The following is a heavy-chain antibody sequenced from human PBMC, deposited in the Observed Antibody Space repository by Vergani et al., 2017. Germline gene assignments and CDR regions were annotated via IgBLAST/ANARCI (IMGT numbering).Heavy chain of an antibody. J-gene: IGHJ3*02. CDR3: ERESGSYYYDISGYYTDDAFDI. CDR2: IYYSGRT. V-gene: IGHV4-59*01. Sequence: QVQLQESGPGLVKPSETLSLTCTVSGCSISSYYLSWIRQPPGKGLEWIGHIYYSGRTNYNPCLKSRVTISEDTSKNQFSLKLSFVTAADTAVYYCERESGSYYYDISGYYTDDAFDIWGQATMVTFSS. CDR1: GCSISSYY. D-gene: IGHD3-22*01.